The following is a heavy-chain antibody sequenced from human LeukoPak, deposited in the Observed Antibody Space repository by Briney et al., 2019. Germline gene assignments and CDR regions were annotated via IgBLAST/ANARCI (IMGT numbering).Heavy chain of an antibody. Sequence: GESLKISCKGSGYSFTSYWIGWVRQMPGKGLEWMGIIYPGDSDTRYSPSFQGQVTISADKSISTAYLQWSSLKASDTAMYYCARQVNGPFYYYYMDVWGKGTTVTVSS. CDR2: IYPGDSDT. D-gene: IGHD1-1*01. CDR3: ARQVNGPFYYYYMDV. J-gene: IGHJ6*03. V-gene: IGHV5-51*01. CDR1: GYSFTSYW.